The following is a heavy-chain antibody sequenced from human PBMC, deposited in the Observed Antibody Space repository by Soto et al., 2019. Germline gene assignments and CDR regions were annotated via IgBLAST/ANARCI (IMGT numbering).Heavy chain of an antibody. V-gene: IGHV4-59*11. CDR2: IYYSGDS. D-gene: IGHD2-2*01. CDR3: ARIPCRSLRCYVAAGNWFDP. J-gene: IGHJ5*02. Sequence: QVHLQESGPGLVRPSETLSLTCSVSGGSINSHYWSWIRQPHGKGLEYIGHIYYSGDSDSNSSMKSRVTLPVDTSKNQFSLGLASVTAADTAVYFCARIPCRSLRCYVAAGNWFDPWGQGILVTVSS. CDR1: GGSINSHY.